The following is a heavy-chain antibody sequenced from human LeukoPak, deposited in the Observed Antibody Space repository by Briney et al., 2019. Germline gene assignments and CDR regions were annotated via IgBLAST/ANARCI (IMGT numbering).Heavy chain of an antibody. Sequence: SETLSLTCAVYGGSFSGYYWSWIRQPPGKGLEWIGEINHSGSTNYNPSLKSRVTISVDTSKNQFSLKLSSVTAADTAVYYCARATYDSSGYYSYYFDYWGQGTLVTVSS. V-gene: IGHV4-34*01. D-gene: IGHD3-22*01. CDR3: ARATYDSSGYYSYYFDY. CDR2: INHSGST. CDR1: GGSFSGYY. J-gene: IGHJ4*02.